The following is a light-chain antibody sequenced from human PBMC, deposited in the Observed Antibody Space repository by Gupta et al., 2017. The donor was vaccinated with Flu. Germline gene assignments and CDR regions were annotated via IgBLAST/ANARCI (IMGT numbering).Light chain of an antibody. V-gene: IGLV2-14*01. J-gene: IGLJ2*01. CDR3: SSDTSSSTLVV. Sequence: QSALTQPASVSGSPGQSITISCTGTSSDVGGYNYVYWYQQHPGKAPEHMIYEVSNRPSGVSNRFSGSNAGNTASLTISGLQAEDEADYYCSSDTSSSTLVVFGGGTKLTVL. CDR2: EVS. CDR1: SSDVGGYNY.